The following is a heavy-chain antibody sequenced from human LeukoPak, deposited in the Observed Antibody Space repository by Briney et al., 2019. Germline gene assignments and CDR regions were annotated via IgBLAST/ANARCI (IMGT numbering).Heavy chain of an antibody. J-gene: IGHJ4*02. D-gene: IGHD3-22*01. CDR3: ARDYYDSSGYDLDY. Sequence: GGSLRLSCAASGFTFSSYGMHWVRQAPGKGLEWVAVISYDGSKKYYADSVKGRFTTSRDNSENTLYLQMNSLSADDTAAYYCARDYYDSSGYDLDYWGQGTLVTVSS. CDR1: GFTFSSYG. CDR2: ISYDGSKK. V-gene: IGHV3-30*03.